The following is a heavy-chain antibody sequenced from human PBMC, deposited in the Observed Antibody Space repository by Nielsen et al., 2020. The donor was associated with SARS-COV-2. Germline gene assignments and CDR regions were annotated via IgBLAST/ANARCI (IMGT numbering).Heavy chain of an antibody. D-gene: IGHD3-3*01. CDR3: AKDVWSGAHQIGPDY. Sequence: GESLKISCAASGFTFTNYGMHWVRQVAGKGLEWVAIVSRDGSDTFYVDSVKGRFTISRGNSKNTVYLQMNSLRAEDTAVYHCAKDVWSGAHQIGPDYWGQGTLVTVSS. CDR2: VSRDGSDT. V-gene: IGHV3-30*18. J-gene: IGHJ4*02. CDR1: GFTFTNYG.